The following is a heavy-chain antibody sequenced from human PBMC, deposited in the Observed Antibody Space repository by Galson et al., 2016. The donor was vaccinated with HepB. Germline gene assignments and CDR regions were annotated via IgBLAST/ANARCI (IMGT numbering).Heavy chain of an antibody. V-gene: IGHV3-7*03. CDR2: IKQDESEK. D-gene: IGHD1-26*01. CDR3: AKELGFLVGATDY. CDR1: GFTFTSYW. J-gene: IGHJ4*02. Sequence: SLRLSCAASGFTFTSYWMSWVRQTPGKGLEWVANIKQDESEKYYVDSVKGRFTISRDNSKNTLYLQMDSLRVEDTAAYYCAKELGFLVGATDYWGQGALVTGSS.